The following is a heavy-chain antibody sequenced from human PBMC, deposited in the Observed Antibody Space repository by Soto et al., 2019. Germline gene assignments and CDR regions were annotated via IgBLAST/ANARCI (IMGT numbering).Heavy chain of an antibody. CDR2: ISGSGGST. J-gene: IGHJ4*02. D-gene: IGHD1-7*01. Sequence: EVQLLESGGGLVQPGGSLRLSCAASGFTFSSYAMSWVRHAPGKGLEWVSAISGSGGSTYYADSVKGRFTISRDNSKNTLYLQMNSLRAEDTAVYYCAKGFWNYVVSLDYWGQGTLVTVSS. CDR1: GFTFSSYA. V-gene: IGHV3-23*01. CDR3: AKGFWNYVVSLDY.